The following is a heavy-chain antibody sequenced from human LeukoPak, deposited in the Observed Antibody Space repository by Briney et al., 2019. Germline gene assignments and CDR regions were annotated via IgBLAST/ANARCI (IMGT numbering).Heavy chain of an antibody. D-gene: IGHD1-1*01. J-gene: IGHJ3*02. CDR3: AKDLRTLDAFDI. V-gene: IGHV3-23*01. CDR2: ISDSGGIT. CDR1: GFTFSSYA. Sequence: PGGSLRLSCEPSGFTFSSYAMSWVRQAPGKGLDWVSGISDSGGITYYGDSVKGRFTITRDNSKDTLHLQMNSLRAEDTAVYYCAKDLRTLDAFDIWGQGTMVTVSS.